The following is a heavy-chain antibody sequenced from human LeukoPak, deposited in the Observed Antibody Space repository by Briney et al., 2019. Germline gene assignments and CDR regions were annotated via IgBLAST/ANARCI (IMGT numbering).Heavy chain of an antibody. V-gene: IGHV4-59*01. CDR3: ASRSGDDSQYFQH. Sequence: SETLSLTCTVSGGSISSYYWSWIRQPPGKGLECLGYIYYSGSTNYNPSLKSRVTISVDTSKNQFSLKLTSVTAADTAVYYCASRSGDDSQYFQHWGQGTLVTVSS. CDR1: GGSISSYY. D-gene: IGHD2-21*02. CDR2: IYYSGST. J-gene: IGHJ1*01.